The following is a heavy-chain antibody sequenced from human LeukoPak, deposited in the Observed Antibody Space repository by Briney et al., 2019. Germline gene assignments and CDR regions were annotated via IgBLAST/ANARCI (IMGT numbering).Heavy chain of an antibody. Sequence: GRSLRLSCAASGFTFSSYGMHWVRQAPGKGLEWVAVIRYDGSNKYYADSVKGRFTISRDNSKNTLYLRMNSLRAEDTAVYYCARVGAGSWFFDLWGRGTLVTFSS. V-gene: IGHV3-33*01. CDR1: GFTFSSYG. CDR3: ARVGAGSWFFDL. J-gene: IGHJ2*01. CDR2: IRYDGSNK. D-gene: IGHD3-10*01.